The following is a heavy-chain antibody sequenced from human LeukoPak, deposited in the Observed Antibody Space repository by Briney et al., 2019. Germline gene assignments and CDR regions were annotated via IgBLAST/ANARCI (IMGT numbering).Heavy chain of an antibody. V-gene: IGHV1-18*01. CDR2: ISAYNGNT. Sequence: ASVKVSCKASGYTFTSYGISWVRQAPGQGLEWVGWISAYNGNTNYAQKLQGRVTMTTDTSTSTAYMELRSLRSDDTAVYYCARDCSSTSCYISFDYWGQGTLVTVSS. CDR3: ARDCSSTSCYISFDY. J-gene: IGHJ4*02. D-gene: IGHD2-2*02. CDR1: GYTFTSYG.